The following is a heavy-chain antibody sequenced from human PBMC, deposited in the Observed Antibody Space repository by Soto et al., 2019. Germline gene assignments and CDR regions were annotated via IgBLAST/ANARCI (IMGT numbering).Heavy chain of an antibody. Sequence: SVSNAWMNWVRPAPGKGVEWVGRIKSKTDGGTTDYAAPVKGRFTISRDDSKNTLYLQMNSLKTEDTAVYYCTRYYYDSSGYDWGQGTLVTVSS. D-gene: IGHD3-22*01. CDR2: IKSKTDGGTT. CDR3: TRYYYDSSGYD. J-gene: IGHJ4*02. CDR1: SVSNAW. V-gene: IGHV3-15*07.